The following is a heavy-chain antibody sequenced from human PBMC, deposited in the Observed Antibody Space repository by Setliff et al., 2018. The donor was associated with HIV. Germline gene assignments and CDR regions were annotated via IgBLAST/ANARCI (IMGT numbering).Heavy chain of an antibody. Sequence: SETLSLTCAVSGYSISRDFYWSWIRQPAGKGLEWIGHIYISGSTNYNPSLNSRVTISVDASKNQFSLKLSSVTDADTAVYYCSSLPPLYDSSGYYFDYWGQGTLVTVSS. D-gene: IGHD3-22*01. J-gene: IGHJ4*02. CDR2: IYISGST. V-gene: IGHV4-61*09. CDR3: SSLPPLYDSSGYYFDY. CDR1: GYSISRDFY.